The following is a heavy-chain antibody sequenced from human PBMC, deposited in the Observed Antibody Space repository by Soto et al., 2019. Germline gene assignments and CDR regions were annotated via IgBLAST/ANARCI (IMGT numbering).Heavy chain of an antibody. J-gene: IGHJ6*02. CDR1: GFTFSSYA. CDR3: AKALSGYPYYYYGMDV. D-gene: IGHD5-12*01. Sequence: GGSLRLSCAAPGFTFSSYAMSWVRQAPGKGLEWVSAISGSGGSTYYADSVKGRFTISRDNSKNTLYLQMNSLRAEDTAVYYCAKALSGYPYYYYGMDVWGQGTTVTVS. CDR2: ISGSGGST. V-gene: IGHV3-23*01.